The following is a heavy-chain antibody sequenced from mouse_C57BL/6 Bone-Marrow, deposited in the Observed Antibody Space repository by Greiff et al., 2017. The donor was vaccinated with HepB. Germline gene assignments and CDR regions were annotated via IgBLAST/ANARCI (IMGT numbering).Heavy chain of an antibody. Sequence: EVKVEESGGGLVQPGGSMKLSCVASGFTFSNYWMNWVRQSPEKGLEWVAQIRLKSDNYATHYAESVKGRFTISRDDSKSSVYLQMNNLRAEDTGIYYCTGTVAYYFDYWGQGTTLTVSS. CDR3: TGTVAYYFDY. CDR1: GFTFSNYW. D-gene: IGHD1-1*01. CDR2: IRLKSDNYAT. V-gene: IGHV6-3*01. J-gene: IGHJ2*01.